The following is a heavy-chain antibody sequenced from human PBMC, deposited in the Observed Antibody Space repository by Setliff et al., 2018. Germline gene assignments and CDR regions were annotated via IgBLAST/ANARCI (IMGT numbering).Heavy chain of an antibody. CDR3: ATNGYSGYDHAFDI. Sequence: GESLKISCQASGYSFSNYWIAWVRQMPGKGLEWMGIIFPGDSETKYSPPFQGQVTISADKSTTTAHLQWSSLKASDTATYYCATNGYSGYDHAFDIWGQGTLVTVSS. CDR1: GYSFSNYW. D-gene: IGHD5-12*01. J-gene: IGHJ3*02. V-gene: IGHV5-51*01. CDR2: IFPGDSET.